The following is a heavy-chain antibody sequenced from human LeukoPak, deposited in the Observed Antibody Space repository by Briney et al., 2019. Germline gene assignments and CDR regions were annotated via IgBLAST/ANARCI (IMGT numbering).Heavy chain of an antibody. CDR2: IRYDGSNR. J-gene: IGHJ1*01. D-gene: IGHD6-13*01. CDR1: GFSFSSYG. CDR3: AKDGRRSTWYIEYFQH. V-gene: IGHV3-30*02. Sequence: GGSLRLSCAASGFSFSSYGMHWVGQAPGKGLEWVSFIRYDGSNRYYADSVKGRFTISRDNSKNTLYLQMNSLRAEDTAVYYCAKDGRRSTWYIEYFQHWGQGTLVTVSS.